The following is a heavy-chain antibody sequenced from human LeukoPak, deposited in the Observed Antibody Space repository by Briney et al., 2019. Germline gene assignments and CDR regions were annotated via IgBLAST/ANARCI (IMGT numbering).Heavy chain of an antibody. CDR2: IIGSGNTI. CDR3: ARERTTIVSGTTIGAY. Sequence: GGSLRLSCAASGFTFSSYEMNWVRQAPGKGLEWIAYIIGSGNTIYYADSVKGRFTISRDNAKNSLYLQMNSLRADDTAVYYCARERTTIVSGTTIGAYWGQGTQVTVYS. CDR1: GFTFSSYE. J-gene: IGHJ4*02. D-gene: IGHD4-11*01. V-gene: IGHV3-48*03.